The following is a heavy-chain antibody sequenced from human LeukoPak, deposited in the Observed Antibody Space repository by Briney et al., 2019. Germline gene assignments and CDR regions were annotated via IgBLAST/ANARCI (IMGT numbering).Heavy chain of an antibody. J-gene: IGHJ4*02. V-gene: IGHV4-39*01. CDR1: GGSFSGYY. CDR2: IYYSGST. CDR3: ARHLSSSWYLFGYYFDY. Sequence: SETLSLTCAVYGGSFSGYYWGWIRQPPGKGLEWIGSIYYSGSTYYNPSLKSRVTISVDTSKNQSSLKLSSVTAADTAVYYCARHLSSSWYLFGYYFDYWGQGTLVTVSS. D-gene: IGHD6-13*01.